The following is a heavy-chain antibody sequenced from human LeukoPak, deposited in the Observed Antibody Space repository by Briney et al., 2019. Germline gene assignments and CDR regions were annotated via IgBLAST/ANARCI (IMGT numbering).Heavy chain of an antibody. CDR3: AKGTLEHCTGAICYPFDY. J-gene: IGHJ4*02. D-gene: IGHD2-8*02. CDR2: ITSYRRDT. V-gene: IGHV3-23*01. CDR1: GFTVSSNS. Sequence: GGSLRLSCTVSGFTVSSNSWNWVRQTPGKGLEWVSSITSYRRDTYYADSVKGRFTISRDNSKSTLSLQMNSLRAEDSAIYYCAKGTLEHCTGAICYPFDYWGQGSLVTVSS.